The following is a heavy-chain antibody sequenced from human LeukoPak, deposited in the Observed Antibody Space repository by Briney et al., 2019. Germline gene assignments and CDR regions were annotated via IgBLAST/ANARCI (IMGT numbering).Heavy chain of an antibody. CDR2: INPSVGTT. CDR3: ARDFTVITFRGCVDA. CDR1: GYTFSNYS. J-gene: IGHJ5*02. V-gene: IGHV1-46*01. D-gene: IGHD3-16*01. Sequence: ASVKVSCKASGYTFSNYSIHWVRQAPGQGLEWMGVINPSVGTTNYAQKFQGRVTMTTDTSTSTVYMEMSSLRSEDTAVYYCARDFTVITFRGCVDAWGEGTLVTVSS.